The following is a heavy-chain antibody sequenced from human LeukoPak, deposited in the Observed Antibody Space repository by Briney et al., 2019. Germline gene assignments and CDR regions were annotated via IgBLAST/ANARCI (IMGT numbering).Heavy chain of an antibody. Sequence: GESLKISCKGSGYTFTNYWIGWVRQMPGKGLEFMGIIYPGDSDTRYSPSFQGQVTISVDKSINTAYLQWSSLKASDSAMYYCARAGYSNRWDGVDYWGQGTLVAVSS. CDR1: GYTFTNYW. CDR3: ARAGYSNRWDGVDY. J-gene: IGHJ4*02. V-gene: IGHV5-51*01. CDR2: IYPGDSDT. D-gene: IGHD2/OR15-2a*01.